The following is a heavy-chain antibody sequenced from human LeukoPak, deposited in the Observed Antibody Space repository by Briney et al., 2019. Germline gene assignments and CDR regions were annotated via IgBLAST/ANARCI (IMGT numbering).Heavy chain of an antibody. CDR3: ARAWGYYYDSSGYNNY. CDR1: GYTFTSYG. CDR2: ISAYNGNT. V-gene: IGHV1-18*01. D-gene: IGHD3-22*01. Sequence: ASVKVSCKASGYTFTSYGISWVRQATARGLEWMRSISAYNGNTNYAQKLQGRVTMTTDTSTSTAYMELRGLRSDDTAVYYCARAWGYYYDSSGYNNYWGQGTLVTVSS. J-gene: IGHJ4*02.